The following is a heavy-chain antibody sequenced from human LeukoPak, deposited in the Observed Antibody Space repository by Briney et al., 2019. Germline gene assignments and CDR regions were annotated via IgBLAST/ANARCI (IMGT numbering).Heavy chain of an antibody. CDR1: GYTFTGYY. Sequence: ASVKVSCKASGYTFTGYYMHWVRQAPGQGLEWMGWINPNSGGTNYAQEFQGRVTMTRDTSISTAYMELSRLRSDDTAVYYCARRPRGWLQSYYWGQGTLVTVSS. J-gene: IGHJ4*02. D-gene: IGHD5-24*01. CDR2: INPNSGGT. V-gene: IGHV1-2*02. CDR3: ARRPRGWLQSYY.